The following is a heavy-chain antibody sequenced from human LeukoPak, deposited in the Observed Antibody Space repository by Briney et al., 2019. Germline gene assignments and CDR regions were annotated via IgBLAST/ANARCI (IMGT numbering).Heavy chain of an antibody. CDR2: FDPEDGET. D-gene: IGHD6-13*01. CDR3: AKVSNGEQQLVGA. J-gene: IGHJ5*02. Sequence: GASVKVSCKVSGYTLTELSMHWVRQTPGKGLEWMGGFDPEDGETIYAQKFQGRVTMTEDTSTDTAYMELSSLRAEDTAVYYCAKVSNGEQQLVGAWGQGTLVTVSS. V-gene: IGHV1-24*01. CDR1: GYTLTELS.